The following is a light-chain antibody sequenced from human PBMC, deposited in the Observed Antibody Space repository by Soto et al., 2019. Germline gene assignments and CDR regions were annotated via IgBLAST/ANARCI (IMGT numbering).Light chain of an antibody. V-gene: IGKV3-15*01. Sequence: ETVMTQSPATLSVSPGEGATLSCRASQGVSSNLAWYQQKPGQAPRLLIHGASTRATGIPARFSGSGSGTEFTLTISSLQSEDFAFYYCQQYNTWPRTFGQGTKVEIK. CDR3: QQYNTWPRT. CDR2: GAS. CDR1: QGVSSN. J-gene: IGKJ1*01.